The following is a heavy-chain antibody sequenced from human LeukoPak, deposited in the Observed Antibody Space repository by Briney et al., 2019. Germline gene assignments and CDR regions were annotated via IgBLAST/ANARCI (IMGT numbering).Heavy chain of an antibody. J-gene: IGHJ5*01. Sequence: GGSLRLSCAASGFTFDTYGMSWVRQAPGKGLECVSSISGSGNYMYYKDSVKGRFTISRDNSKNTLLLQMNSLRAEDSAVYYCAKGGHPAVVTTRFDSWGQGTLVTVSS. CDR2: ISGSGNYM. CDR3: AKGGHPAVVTTRFDS. D-gene: IGHD2-21*02. V-gene: IGHV3-23*01. CDR1: GFTFDTYG.